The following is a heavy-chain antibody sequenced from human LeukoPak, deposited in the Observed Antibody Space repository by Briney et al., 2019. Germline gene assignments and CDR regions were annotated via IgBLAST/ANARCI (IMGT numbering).Heavy chain of an antibody. CDR3: ARDRRDSEQLVPFDY. D-gene: IGHD6-13*01. CDR2: INTNTGNP. V-gene: IGHV7-4-1*02. CDR1: GYTFTRYA. J-gene: IGHJ4*02. Sequence: ASVKVSCKASGYTFTRYAMNWVRRAPGQGLEWMGWINTNTGNPTYAQGFTGRFVFSLDTSVSTAYLQMSSLKAEDTAVYYCARDRRDSEQLVPFDYWGQGTLVTVSS.